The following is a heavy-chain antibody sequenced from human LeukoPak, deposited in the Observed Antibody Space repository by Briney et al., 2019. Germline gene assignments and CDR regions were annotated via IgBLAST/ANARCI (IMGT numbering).Heavy chain of an antibody. CDR1: GGSFSGYY. CDR2: INHSGST. D-gene: IGHD4-17*01. J-gene: IGHJ6*02. Sequence: SETLSLTCAVYGGSFSGYYWSWIRQPPGKGLEWIGEINHSGSTNYNPSLKSRVTISVDTSKNQFSLKLSSVTAADTAVYYCARVPDTVTTYYYYGMDVWGQGTTVTVSS. V-gene: IGHV4-34*01. CDR3: ARVPDTVTTYYYYGMDV.